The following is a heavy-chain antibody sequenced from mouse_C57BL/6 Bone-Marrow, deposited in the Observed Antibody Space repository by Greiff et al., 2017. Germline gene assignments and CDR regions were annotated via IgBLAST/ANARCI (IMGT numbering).Heavy chain of an antibody. CDR2: INPNNGGT. D-gene: IGHD1-1*01. J-gene: IGHJ2*01. CDR3: ARRDYYGSSYG. CDR1: GYTFTDYY. V-gene: IGHV1-26*01. Sequence: EVQLQQSGPELVKPGASVKISCKASGYTFTDYYMNWVKQSHGKSLEWIGDINPNNGGTSYNQKFKGKATLTVDKSSSTAYMELRSLTSEDSAVYYCARRDYYGSSYGWGQGTTLTVSS.